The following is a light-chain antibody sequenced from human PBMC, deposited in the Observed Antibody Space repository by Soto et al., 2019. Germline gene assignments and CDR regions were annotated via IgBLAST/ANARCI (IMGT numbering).Light chain of an antibody. CDR1: QSVSSSY. CDR3: QQYNTWRSIT. J-gene: IGKJ5*01. Sequence: IVLTQSPGTLSLSPGERATLSCRASQSVSSSYLAWYQQKPGQAPRLLIYDTSTRATGIPARFSGSGFGTEFTLTITSQQSEDFAVYHCQQYNTWRSITFGQGTRLEIK. V-gene: IGKV3-15*01. CDR2: DTS.